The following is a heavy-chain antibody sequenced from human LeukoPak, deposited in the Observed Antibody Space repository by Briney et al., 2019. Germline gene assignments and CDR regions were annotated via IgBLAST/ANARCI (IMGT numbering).Heavy chain of an antibody. CDR3: ARTHNSGWYFDY. D-gene: IGHD6-19*01. CDR2: ISSRGSSI. CDR1: GFTLSSYN. J-gene: IGHJ4*02. V-gene: IGHV3-48*02. Sequence: GGSLRLSCATSGFTLSSYNMNWVRQAPGKGLEWVSYISSRGSSIYYADSMKGRFTISRNNAKNSLYLQMDSLRDDDTAGYYCARTHNSGWYFDYWGQGTLVTVSS.